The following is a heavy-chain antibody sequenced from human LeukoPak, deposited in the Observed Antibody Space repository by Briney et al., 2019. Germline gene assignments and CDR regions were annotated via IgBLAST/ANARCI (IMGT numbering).Heavy chain of an antibody. Sequence: PSETLSLTCTVSGGSISSYYWSWIRQPAGKGLEWIGRIYTSGSTNYNPSLKSRVTMSVDTSKNQFSLKLSSVTAADTAVYYCAREARGDYYDSSGYYYYYYYMDVWGKGTTVTISS. CDR3: AREARGDYYDSSGYYYYYYYMDV. V-gene: IGHV4-4*07. CDR2: IYTSGST. CDR1: GGSISSYY. J-gene: IGHJ6*03. D-gene: IGHD3-22*01.